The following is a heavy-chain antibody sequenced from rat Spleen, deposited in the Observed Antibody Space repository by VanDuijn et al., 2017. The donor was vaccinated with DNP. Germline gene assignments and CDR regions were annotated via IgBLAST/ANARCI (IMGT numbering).Heavy chain of an antibody. D-gene: IGHD5-1*01. CDR2: ISAGGGNS. Sequence: EVQLVGSGGGLVQPGRSLKLSCVASGFTFSEYNMAWVRQAPKKGLEWVASISAGGGNSNYRDSVKGRFTISRDNARNTLYLQMDSLRSEDTATYYCATHGTFVYWGQGTLVTVSS. J-gene: IGHJ3*01. V-gene: IGHV5S23*01. CDR3: ATHGTFVY. CDR1: GFTFSEYN.